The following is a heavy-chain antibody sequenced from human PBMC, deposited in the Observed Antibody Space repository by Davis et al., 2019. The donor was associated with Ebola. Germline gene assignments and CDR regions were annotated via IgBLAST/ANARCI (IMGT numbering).Heavy chain of an antibody. J-gene: IGHJ6*02. D-gene: IGHD3-9*01. CDR2: IWYDGTKK. CDR3: ARDQSNYDILTYGMDV. CDR1: GFTFSSYA. V-gene: IGHV3-33*08. Sequence: GGSLRLSCAASGFTFSSYAMHWVRQAPGKGLEWVALIWYDGTKKYYADSVKGRFTISRDNSKNTLYLQMNSLRAEDTAVYYCARDQSNYDILTYGMDVWGQGTTVTVS.